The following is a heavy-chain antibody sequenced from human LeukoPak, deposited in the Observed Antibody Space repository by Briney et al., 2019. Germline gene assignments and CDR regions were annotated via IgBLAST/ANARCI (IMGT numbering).Heavy chain of an antibody. CDR1: GFTFSSYA. V-gene: IGHV3-23*01. J-gene: IGHJ1*01. CDR2: ISVSGGGT. CDR3: VPDWLLCEYFHH. Sequence: PGGSLRLSCAASGFTFSSYAMSWVRQAPGKGLERVSSISVSGGGTHYADSAKGRFTISRDNSKNTLYLQMNSLRAEDTAVYYCVPDWLLCEYFHHWGQGTLVTVSS. D-gene: IGHD3-9*01.